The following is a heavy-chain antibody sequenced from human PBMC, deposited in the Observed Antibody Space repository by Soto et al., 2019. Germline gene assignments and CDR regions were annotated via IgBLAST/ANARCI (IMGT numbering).Heavy chain of an antibody. V-gene: IGHV4-39*02. Sequence: SETLSLTCTVSGGSINSNNYYWAWIRQPPGRGLAWIASIYYDGRTYYNPSLKSRVSISVDTSKNHFSLKLSSATAADTAVYYCAKVVVAATRHTDFDSWGQGTLVTVSS. CDR1: GGSINSNNYY. D-gene: IGHD2-15*01. J-gene: IGHJ4*02. CDR3: AKVVVAATRHTDFDS. CDR2: IYYDGRT.